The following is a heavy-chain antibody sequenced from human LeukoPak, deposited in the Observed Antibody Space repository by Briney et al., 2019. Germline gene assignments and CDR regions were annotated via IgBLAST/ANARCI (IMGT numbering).Heavy chain of an antibody. CDR1: GFTFSSYS. D-gene: IGHD6-13*01. CDR2: ISGSGGST. V-gene: IGHV3-23*01. J-gene: IGHJ5*02. Sequence: GGSLRLSCAASGFTFSSYSMNWVRQAPGKGLEWVSAISGSGGSTYYADSVKGRFTISRDNSKNTLYLQMNSLRAEDTAVYYCAKDRVAAALGWFDPWGQGTLVTVSS. CDR3: AKDRVAAALGWFDP.